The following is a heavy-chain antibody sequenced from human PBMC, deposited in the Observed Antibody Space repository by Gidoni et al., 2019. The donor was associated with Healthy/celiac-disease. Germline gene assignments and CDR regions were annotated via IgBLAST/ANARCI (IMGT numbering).Heavy chain of an antibody. J-gene: IGHJ4*02. CDR3: ARDPGIAAAGTLYY. CDR1: GFTFSSYW. V-gene: IGHV3-7*03. CDR2: RKQDGSEK. D-gene: IGHD6-13*01. Sequence: EVQLVESGGGLVQPGGSLRLSCAASGFTFSSYWMSWVRKAPWKGLEWVANRKQDGSEKYYVDSVKGRFTISRDNAKNSLYLQMNSLRAEDTAVYYCARDPGIAAAGTLYYWGQGTLVTVSS.